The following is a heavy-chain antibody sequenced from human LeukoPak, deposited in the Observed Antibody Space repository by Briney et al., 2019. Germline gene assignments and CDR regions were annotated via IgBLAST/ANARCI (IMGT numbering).Heavy chain of an antibody. CDR2: ISGTGVNT. V-gene: IGHV3-23*01. D-gene: IGHD1-26*01. CDR3: AQRLGDTGEA. Sequence: PGGSLRLSCAASGFTFSGYAMSWVRQAPGKGLEWVSSISGTGVNTYYADSVKGRFTISRDNSKNTLYLQMNSLRAEDTAVYYCAQRLGDTGEAWGQGTLVTVSS. J-gene: IGHJ5*02. CDR1: GFTFSGYA.